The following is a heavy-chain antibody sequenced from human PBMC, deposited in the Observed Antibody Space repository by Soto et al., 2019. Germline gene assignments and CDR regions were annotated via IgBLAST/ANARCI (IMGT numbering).Heavy chain of an antibody. CDR1: GGSLSDYS. Sequence: SXTLSLTCVVSGGSLSDYSWSWIRQPPGMALEWIGEINHLGSINYNPSLKSRVTMSVDTSKNQFSLTLNSVTAADTATYYCARGGISHWAYFYYMDVWDRGTTVTVSS. D-gene: IGHD2-21*01. CDR2: INHLGSI. CDR3: ARGGISHWAYFYYMDV. V-gene: IGHV4-34*01. J-gene: IGHJ6*03.